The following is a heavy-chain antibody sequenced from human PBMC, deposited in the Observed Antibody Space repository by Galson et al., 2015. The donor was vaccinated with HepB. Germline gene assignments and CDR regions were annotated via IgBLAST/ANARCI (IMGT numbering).Heavy chain of an antibody. Sequence: SLRLSCAASGFNFANYVMNWVRQAPGKGLEWVSSISGSGGSTYYRGSFEGRFTISRDNSKNTVCLQMKSLRADDTAVYYCAKCSGSNWFVPHHFDSWGQGTLVTVSS. V-gene: IGHV3-23*01. CDR3: AKCSGSNWFVPHHFDS. CDR1: GFNFANYV. D-gene: IGHD6-13*01. J-gene: IGHJ4*02. CDR2: ISGSGGST.